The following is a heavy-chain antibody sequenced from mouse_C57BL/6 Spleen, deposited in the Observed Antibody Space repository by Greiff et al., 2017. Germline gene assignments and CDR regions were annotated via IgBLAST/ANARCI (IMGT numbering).Heavy chain of an antibody. V-gene: IGHV1-64*01. CDR1: GYTFTSYW. D-gene: IGHD1-1*02. CDR3: ARAGGRYYSMDY. CDR2: IHPNSGST. J-gene: IGHJ4*01. Sequence: VQLQQPVAELVKPGASVKLSCKASGYTFTSYWMHWVKQRPGQGLEWIGMIHPNSGSTNYNEKFKSKATLTVDKSSSTAYMQLSSLTSEDSAVDYCARAGGRYYSMDYWGQGTSVTVSS.